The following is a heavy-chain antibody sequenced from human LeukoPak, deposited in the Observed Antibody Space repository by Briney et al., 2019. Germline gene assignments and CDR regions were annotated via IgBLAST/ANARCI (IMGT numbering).Heavy chain of an antibody. Sequence: ASVKVSCKASGYTFTGYYMHWVRQAPGQGLEWMGRINPNSGGTNYAQKFQGRVTMTRDTSISTAYMELSRLRSDDTAVYYCARDGSVSYYNGFDYWGQGTLVTVSS. J-gene: IGHJ4*02. V-gene: IGHV1-2*06. D-gene: IGHD3-10*01. CDR3: ARDGSVSYYNGFDY. CDR2: INPNSGGT. CDR1: GYTFTGYY.